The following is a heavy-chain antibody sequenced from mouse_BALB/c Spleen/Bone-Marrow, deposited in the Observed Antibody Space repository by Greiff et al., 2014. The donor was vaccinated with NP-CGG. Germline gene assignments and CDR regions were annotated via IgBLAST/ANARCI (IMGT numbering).Heavy chain of an antibody. D-gene: IGHD2-5*01. V-gene: IGHV1-74*01. CDR2: IDPYDSEA. CDR1: GYTFTSYW. Sequence: QVQLQQSGAELVRPGASVNLSCKASGYTFTSYWMNWVMQRPEQGLEWIGRIDPYDSEAHYNQKFKDKAILTVDKSSSTAYMQLISLTSEDSAVYYRARSGSNFGRFFDVWGAGTTVTVSS. J-gene: IGHJ1*01. CDR3: ARSGSNFGRFFDV.